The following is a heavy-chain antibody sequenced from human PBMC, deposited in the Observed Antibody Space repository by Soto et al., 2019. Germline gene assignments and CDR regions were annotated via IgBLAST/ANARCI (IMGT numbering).Heavy chain of an antibody. CDR1: GGSFSGYY. CDR3: ARGRGYDIFAGYYYHYYYGMDV. D-gene: IGHD3-9*01. V-gene: IGHV4-34*01. Sequence: PSETLSLTCAVYGGSFSGYYWSWIRQPPGKGLEWIGEINHSGSTNYNPSLKSRVTISVDTPKNQFSLKLSSVTAAHTPVYYCARGRGYDIFAGYYYHYYYGMDVWGQGTTVTVSS. J-gene: IGHJ6*02. CDR2: INHSGST.